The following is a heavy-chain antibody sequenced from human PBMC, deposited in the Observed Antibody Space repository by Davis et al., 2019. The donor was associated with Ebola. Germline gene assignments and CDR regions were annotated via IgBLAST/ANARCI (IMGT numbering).Heavy chain of an antibody. CDR2: ISSSSSYI. CDR3: ARDLEVGATYFYYGMDV. CDR1: GFTFSSYS. Sequence: GESLKISCAASGFTFSSYSMNWVRQAPGKGLEWVSSISSSSSYIYYADSVKGRFTISRDNAKNSLYLQMNSLRAEDTAVYYCARDLEVGATYFYYGMDVWGKGTTVTVSS. D-gene: IGHD1-26*01. J-gene: IGHJ6*04. V-gene: IGHV3-21*04.